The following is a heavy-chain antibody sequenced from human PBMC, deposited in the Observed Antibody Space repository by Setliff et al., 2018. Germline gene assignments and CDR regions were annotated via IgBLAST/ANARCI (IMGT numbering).Heavy chain of an antibody. Sequence: SETLSLTCTVSGDSISSYYWSWIRQPPRKGLEWIGYIYYSGSTNYNPSLKSRVTMSVATFENHFSLKLNSLTAADTAAYYCARVTNWGLDLRFDPWGQGILVTVSS. CDR1: GDSISSYY. CDR2: IYYSGST. V-gene: IGHV4-59*01. CDR3: ARVTNWGLDLRFDP. D-gene: IGHD7-27*01. J-gene: IGHJ5*02.